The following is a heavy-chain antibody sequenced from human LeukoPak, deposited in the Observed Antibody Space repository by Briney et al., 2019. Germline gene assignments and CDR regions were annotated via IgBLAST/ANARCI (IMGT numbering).Heavy chain of an antibody. Sequence: PSETLSLTCTVSGGSISSYYWSWIRQPPGKGLEWIGYIYYSGSTNYNPSLKSRVTISVDTSKNQFSLKLSSVTAADTAVYYCARLSAVAGTWASDYWGQGTLVTVSS. J-gene: IGHJ4*02. CDR1: GGSISSYY. V-gene: IGHV4-59*08. D-gene: IGHD6-19*01. CDR2: IYYSGST. CDR3: ARLSAVAGTWASDY.